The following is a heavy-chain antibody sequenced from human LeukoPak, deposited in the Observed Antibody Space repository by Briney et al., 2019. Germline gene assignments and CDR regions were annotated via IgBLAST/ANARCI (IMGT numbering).Heavy chain of an antibody. CDR3: ARAVWFDP. V-gene: IGHV3-30*01. CDR2: ISYDGSNK. J-gene: IGHJ5*02. CDR1: GFTFSSYA. Sequence: PGGSLRLSCAASGFTFSSYAMHWVRQAPGKGLEWVAVISYDGSNKYYADSVKGRFTISRDNSKNTLYLQMNSLRAEDTAVYYCARAVWFDPWGQGTLVTVSS.